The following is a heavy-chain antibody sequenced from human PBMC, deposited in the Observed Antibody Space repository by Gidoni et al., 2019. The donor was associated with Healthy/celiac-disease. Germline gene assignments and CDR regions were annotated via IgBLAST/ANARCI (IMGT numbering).Heavy chain of an antibody. V-gene: IGHV4-34*01. CDR3: ARARGDGCSSTSCPFDY. D-gene: IGHD2-2*01. Sequence: QVQLQQWGAGLLKPSETLSLTCAVYGGSFSGYYWSWIRQPPGKGLEWIGEINHSGRPNYNPSLKSRVTISGDTSKNQFSLKLSSVTAADTAVYYCARARGDGCSSTSCPFDYWGQGTLVTVSA. CDR2: INHSGRP. CDR1: GGSFSGYY. J-gene: IGHJ4*02.